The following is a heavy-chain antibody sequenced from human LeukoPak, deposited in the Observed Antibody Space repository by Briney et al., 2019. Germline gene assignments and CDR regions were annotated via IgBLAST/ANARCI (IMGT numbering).Heavy chain of an antibody. CDR1: GFIFSDYY. Sequence: GGSLRLSCAASGFIFSDYYMSWIRQAPGKGLEWVSYISSSGSSIQYVDSVKGRFTISRDNAKNSLYLQMNSLRAEDTAVYYCARAPGSESYFRWFDPWGQGTLVTVSS. V-gene: IGHV3-11*01. D-gene: IGHD1-26*01. J-gene: IGHJ5*02. CDR2: ISSSGSSI. CDR3: ARAPGSESYFRWFDP.